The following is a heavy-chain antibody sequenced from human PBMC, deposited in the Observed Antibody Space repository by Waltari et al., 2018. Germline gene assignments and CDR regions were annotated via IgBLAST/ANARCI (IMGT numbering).Heavy chain of an antibody. J-gene: IGHJ4*02. CDR2: IKSDGSST. V-gene: IGHV3-74*01. D-gene: IGHD3-10*01. Sequence: EVQLVESGGGLVQPGGSLRLSCAASGFTFSSYWMHWVRQAPGKGLVWGSRIKSDGSSTSYADSVKGRFTISRDNAKNTLYLQMNSLRAEDTAVYYCARGRRIWFGELSQDFDYWGQGTLVTVSS. CDR1: GFTFSSYW. CDR3: ARGRRIWFGELSQDFDY.